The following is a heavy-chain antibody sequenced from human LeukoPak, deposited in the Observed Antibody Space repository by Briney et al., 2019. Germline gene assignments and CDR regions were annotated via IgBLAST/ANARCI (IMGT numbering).Heavy chain of an antibody. CDR1: AYMFANYW. J-gene: IGHJ4*02. Sequence: GESLKISCKGSAYMFANYWIGWVRQMPGKGLEWMGIIYPADSDTRYSPSFEGQVTISADKSTSTAYLQWSSLKASDTAMYYCARRAQAEMATIWGLVDYWGQGTLVTVSS. D-gene: IGHD5-24*01. V-gene: IGHV5-51*01. CDR2: IYPADSDT. CDR3: ARRAQAEMATIWGLVDY.